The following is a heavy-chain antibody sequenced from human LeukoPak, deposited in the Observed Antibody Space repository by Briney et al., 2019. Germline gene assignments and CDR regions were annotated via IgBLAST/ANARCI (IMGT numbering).Heavy chain of an antibody. CDR2: TSGST. J-gene: IGHJ4*02. Sequence: SETLSLTCTVSGDSVSTSYYWGWIRQPPGKGLEWIGSTSGSTYYNPSLKSRVTISVDTSRNQFSLKLTSVAAADTAVYYCARDGPWKSDCWGQGTLVTVSS. CDR1: GDSVSTSYY. CDR3: ARDGPWKSDC. V-gene: IGHV4-38-2*02. D-gene: IGHD1-1*01.